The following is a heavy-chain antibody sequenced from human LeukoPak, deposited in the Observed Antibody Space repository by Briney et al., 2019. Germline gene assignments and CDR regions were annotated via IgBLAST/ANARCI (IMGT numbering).Heavy chain of an antibody. D-gene: IGHD1-26*01. CDR3: AGLYSGSYLVDY. J-gene: IGHJ4*02. CDR1: GGSISSYY. Sequence: PSETLSLTCTVSGGSISSYYWGWIRQPPGKGLEWIGYIYYSGSTNYNPSLKSRVTISVDTSKNQFSLKLSSVTAADTAVYCCAGLYSGSYLVDYWGQGTLVTVSS. CDR2: IYYSGST. V-gene: IGHV4-59*08.